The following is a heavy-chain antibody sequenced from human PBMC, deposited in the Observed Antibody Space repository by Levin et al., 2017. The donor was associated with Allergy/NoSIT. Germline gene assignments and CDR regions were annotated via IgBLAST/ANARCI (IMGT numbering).Heavy chain of an antibody. CDR2: IRSKAYGGTS. CDR3: TRDHFRPGDYFDY. CDR1: GFTFGDYA. D-gene: IGHD3-3*02. J-gene: IGHJ4*02. V-gene: IGHV3-49*03. Sequence: GGSLRLSCTASGFTFGDYAMSWFRQAPGKGLEWVGFIRSKAYGGTSEYAASVKGRFSISREDSKSIAYLQMNSLKTEDTAVYYCTRDHFRPGDYFDYWGQGTLVTVSS.